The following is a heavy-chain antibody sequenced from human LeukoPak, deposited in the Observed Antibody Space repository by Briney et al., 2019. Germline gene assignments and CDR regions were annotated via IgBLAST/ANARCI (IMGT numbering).Heavy chain of an antibody. CDR1: GVSFSNGW. Sequence: GALRLPCTGPGVSFSNGWVNWVRQAPGKGLEWVGRILSRTSGGATDYAAPVRGRFTISRDDSQNTLYLQMNSLKTEDTAVYYCTTYRYSYDVTGYSYFDYWGQGIPVTVSS. CDR3: TTYRYSYDVTGYSYFDY. J-gene: IGHJ4*02. V-gene: IGHV3-15*01. D-gene: IGHD3-22*01. CDR2: ILSRTSGGAT.